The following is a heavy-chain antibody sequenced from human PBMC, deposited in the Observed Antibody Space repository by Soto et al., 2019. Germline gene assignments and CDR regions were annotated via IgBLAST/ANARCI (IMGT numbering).Heavy chain of an antibody. CDR3: ARVGGVAARPFDY. Sequence: SETLSLTCTVSGGSISPFYWSWVRQPPGKGLEWIGYLYYSGNTNYNPSLKSRVTISVDASKNQVSLRLTSVTAADTAVYYCARVGGVAARPFDYWGQGTVVTVSS. CDR2: LYYSGNT. V-gene: IGHV4-59*01. CDR1: GGSISPFY. D-gene: IGHD2-15*01. J-gene: IGHJ4*02.